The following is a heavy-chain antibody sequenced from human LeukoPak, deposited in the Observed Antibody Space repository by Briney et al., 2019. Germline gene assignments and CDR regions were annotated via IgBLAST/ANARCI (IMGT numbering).Heavy chain of an antibody. CDR2: ISAYNGNT. Sequence: ASVKVSCKASGYTFTSYGISWVRQAPGQGLEWMGWISAYNGNTNYAQKLQGRVTMTTDTSTSTAYMELRSLRSDDTAVYYCARGYCSSTSCYNGGGFDPWAQGTLVTVSS. J-gene: IGHJ5*02. D-gene: IGHD2-2*02. CDR1: GYTFTSYG. CDR3: ARGYCSSTSCYNGGGFDP. V-gene: IGHV1-18*01.